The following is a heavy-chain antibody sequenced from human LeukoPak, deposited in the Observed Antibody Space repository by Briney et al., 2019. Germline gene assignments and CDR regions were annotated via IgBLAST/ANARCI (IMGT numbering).Heavy chain of an antibody. D-gene: IGHD1-26*01. J-gene: IGHJ2*01. Sequence: GGSLRLSCAASGFTFSSYAMSWVRQAPGKGLEWVSAIGGSGGSTYYADSVKGRFTISRDNSKNTLYLQMNSLRAEDTAVYYCAKGMPGGSYYSSYWYFDLWGRGTLVTVSS. V-gene: IGHV3-23*01. CDR1: GFTFSSYA. CDR3: AKGMPGGSYYSSYWYFDL. CDR2: IGGSGGST.